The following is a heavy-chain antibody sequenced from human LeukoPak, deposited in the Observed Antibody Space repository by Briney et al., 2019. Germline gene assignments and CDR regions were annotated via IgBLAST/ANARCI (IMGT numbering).Heavy chain of an antibody. CDR2: IYSGGST. V-gene: IGHV3-53*01. CDR3: ARDIYGYFDY. CDR1: GFTFSYYA. D-gene: IGHD2/OR15-2a*01. J-gene: IGHJ4*02. Sequence: GGSLRLSCAASGFTFSYYAMSWVRQAPGKGLEWVSVIYSGGSTYYADSVKGRFTISRDNSKNTLYLQMNSLRAEDTAVYYCARDIYGYFDYWGQGTLVTVSS.